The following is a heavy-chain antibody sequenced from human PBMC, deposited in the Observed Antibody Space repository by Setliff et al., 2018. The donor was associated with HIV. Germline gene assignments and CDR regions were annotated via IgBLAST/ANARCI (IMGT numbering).Heavy chain of an antibody. CDR2: ISWDSGRT. CDR1: GFNFNDYS. D-gene: IGHD3-9*01. V-gene: IGHV3-43D*03. Sequence: PGESLKISCVASGFNFNDYSMHWVRQTPGKTLEWVSLISWDSGRTDYAVSVRGRFTVSRDNSKNSLYLQMQSLRPEGTALYYCAKGTMNHDFLTGYSPFDSWGQGTQVTVSS. CDR3: AKGTMNHDFLTGYSPFDS. J-gene: IGHJ4*02.